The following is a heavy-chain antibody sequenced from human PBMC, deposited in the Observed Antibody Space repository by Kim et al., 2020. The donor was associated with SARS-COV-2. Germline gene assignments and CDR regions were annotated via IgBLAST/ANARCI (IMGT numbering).Heavy chain of an antibody. D-gene: IGHD3-22*01. Sequence: SETLSLTCTVSGGSISSGGYYWSWIRQHPGKGLEWIGYIYYNGNTYYNPSLKSRVMISVDTSENQISLRLNSVTAADTALYYCARTYYYDSSGYYFDYWGQGTLVTVPS. CDR1: GGSISSGGYY. J-gene: IGHJ4*02. CDR3: ARTYYYDSSGYYFDY. CDR2: IYYNGNT. V-gene: IGHV4-31*03.